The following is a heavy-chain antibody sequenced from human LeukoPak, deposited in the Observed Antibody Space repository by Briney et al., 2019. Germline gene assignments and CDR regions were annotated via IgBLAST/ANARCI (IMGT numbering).Heavy chain of an antibody. CDR3: AGGHRDDAFDI. CDR2: INHSGST. Sequence: SETLSLTCAVYGGSFSGYYWSWIRQPPGKGLEWIGEINHSGSTNYNPSLKSRVTISVDTSKNQFSLKLSSVTAADTAVYYCAGGHRDDAFDIWGQGTMVTVSS. CDR1: GGSFSGYY. J-gene: IGHJ3*02. V-gene: IGHV4-34*01.